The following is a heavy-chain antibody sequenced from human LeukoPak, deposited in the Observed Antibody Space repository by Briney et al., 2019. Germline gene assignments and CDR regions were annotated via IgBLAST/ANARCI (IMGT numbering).Heavy chain of an antibody. V-gene: IGHV1-2*02. J-gene: IGHJ4*02. CDR1: GYTFIRYY. D-gene: IGHD3-22*01. CDR3: ARGFTEFYYDSSGYYNY. CDR2: INPNSGGT. Sequence: GASVKVSCKASGYTFIRYYMHWVRQAPGQGLEWMGWINPNSGGTNYAQKFQGRVTMTRDTSISTAYMDLSRLRSDDTAVYYCARGFTEFYYDSSGYYNYWGQGTLVTVSS.